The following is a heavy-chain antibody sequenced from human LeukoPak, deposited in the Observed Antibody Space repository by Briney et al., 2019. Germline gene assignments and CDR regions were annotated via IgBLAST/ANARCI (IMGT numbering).Heavy chain of an antibody. D-gene: IGHD2-21*01. CDR2: VLYDGSKK. Sequence: GGSLRLSCAASGFTFTRYTMHWVRQAPGKGLEWVAPVLYDGSKKYYADSVKGRFTLSRDNSKNTLSPQMNTLRPDDTAVYYCVRDNYGGILDFWGQGTLVTVSS. J-gene: IGHJ4*02. CDR1: GFTFTRYT. V-gene: IGHV3-30*04. CDR3: VRDNYGGILDF.